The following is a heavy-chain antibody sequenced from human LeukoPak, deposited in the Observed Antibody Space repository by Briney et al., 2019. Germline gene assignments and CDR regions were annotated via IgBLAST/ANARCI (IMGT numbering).Heavy chain of an antibody. J-gene: IGHJ4*02. CDR3: AKHNGCSYDYGFDY. Sequence: GGSLRLSCAASGFTFSSYAMSWVRQAPGKGLDWVSAISGSGGSTYYTGRFTISRDNSKNTLYLQMNSLRAEDTAVYYCAKHNGCSYDYGFDYWGQGTLVTVSS. CDR1: GFTFSSYA. CDR2: ISGSGGST. V-gene: IGHV3-23*01. D-gene: IGHD5-18*01.